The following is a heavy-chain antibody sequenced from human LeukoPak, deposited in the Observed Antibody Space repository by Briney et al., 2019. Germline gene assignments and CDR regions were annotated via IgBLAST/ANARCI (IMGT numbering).Heavy chain of an antibody. V-gene: IGHV4-39*01. CDR1: GGSISSSSYY. CDR2: IYYSGST. D-gene: IGHD6-13*01. CDR3: ASGHSSSWLGTKNWFDP. Sequence: SETLSLTCTVSGGSISSSSYYWGGIRQPPGKGLEWIGSIYYSGSTYYNPSLKSRVTISVDTSKNQFSLKLSSVPAADTAVYDCASGHSSSWLGTKNWFDPWGQGTLVTVSS. J-gene: IGHJ5*02.